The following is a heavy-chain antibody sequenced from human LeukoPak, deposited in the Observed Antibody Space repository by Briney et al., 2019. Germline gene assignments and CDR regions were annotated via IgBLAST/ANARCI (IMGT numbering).Heavy chain of an antibody. CDR1: VVSINSDNYY. Sequence: SETLSLTCTVSVVSINSDNYYWSWIRHPPGKGLEWIGYIYYSGSTYYKQSLRSRASISVDTSKSQFSLKLGSVAAADTAVYYCARANRDAYNSRGKVDYWGQGALVTVSS. CDR2: IYYSGST. CDR3: ARANRDAYNSRGKVDY. J-gene: IGHJ4*02. V-gene: IGHV4-30-4*01. D-gene: IGHD5-24*01.